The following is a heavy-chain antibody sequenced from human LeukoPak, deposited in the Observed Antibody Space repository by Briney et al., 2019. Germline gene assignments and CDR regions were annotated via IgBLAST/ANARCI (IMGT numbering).Heavy chain of an antibody. CDR2: MSSGGYSE. J-gene: IGHJ4*02. V-gene: IGHV3-23*01. CDR3: GKDKVGGGGYNDF. D-gene: IGHD1-1*01. CDR1: GFTFSNYA. Sequence: PGGSLRLSCAASGFTFSNYAMSWVRQAPGKGLEWVSVMSSGGYSEYYSDSVRGRFTISRDTSKDTPYMQLNSLTAEDTAVYYCGKDKVGGGGYNDFWGQGILVTVSS.